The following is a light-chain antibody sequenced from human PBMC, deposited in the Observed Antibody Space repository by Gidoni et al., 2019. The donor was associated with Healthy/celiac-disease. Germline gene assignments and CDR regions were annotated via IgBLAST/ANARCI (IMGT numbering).Light chain of an antibody. CDR2: DAS. V-gene: IGKV3-11*01. CDR1: QSVSRY. CDR3: QQRSNWPRT. J-gene: IGKJ1*01. Sequence: PPILSGAKGERATRACRASQSVSRYLAWYQQKPGKAPRLLSYDASNRATGIPARFSGSGSGTDFTLTISSLEPEDFAGYYCQQRSNWPRTFGQGTKVEIK.